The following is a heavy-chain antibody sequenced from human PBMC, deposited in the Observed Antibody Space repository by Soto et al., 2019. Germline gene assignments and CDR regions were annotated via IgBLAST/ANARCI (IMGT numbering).Heavy chain of an antibody. J-gene: IGHJ4*02. CDR3: ARVVCSVSYCGYGIDV. CDR2: INQDGSEK. V-gene: IGHV3-7*03. CDR1: GFTFSTYW. D-gene: IGHD3-10*02. Sequence: PVGSLRLSCAASGFTFSTYWMSRVRQAPGKGLEWVANINQDGSEKNYVDSVKGRFTISRDNAKNSLYLQMNSLRAEDTALYYCARVVCSVSYCGYGIDVWGQGTLVTVSS.